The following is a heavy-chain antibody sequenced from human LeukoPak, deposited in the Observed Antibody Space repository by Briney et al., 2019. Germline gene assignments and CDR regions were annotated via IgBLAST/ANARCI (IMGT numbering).Heavy chain of an antibody. CDR3: ARGYYDILTGYYKAHYFDY. Sequence: GGSLRLSCAASGFTFSSYWMSWVRQAPGKGLEWVANIKQDGSEKYYVDSVKGRFTISRDNAKNSLYLQINSLRAEDTAVYYCARGYYDILTGYYKAHYFDYWGQGTLVTVSS. CDR1: GFTFSSYW. D-gene: IGHD3-9*01. V-gene: IGHV3-7*03. J-gene: IGHJ4*02. CDR2: IKQDGSEK.